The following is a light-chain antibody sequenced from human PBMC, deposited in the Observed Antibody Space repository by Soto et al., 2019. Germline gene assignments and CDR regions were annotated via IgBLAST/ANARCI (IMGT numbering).Light chain of an antibody. CDR2: PAS. V-gene: IGKV1-39*01. J-gene: IGKJ1*01. CDR1: QSISSY. Sequence: DIQMTQSPSSLSASVGDRVTITCRASQSISSYLNWYQQKPGKAPKLLIYPASSLQSGVPSRFSGSGSGTNFTLTISSLQSEDFATYYCQQSYSTPRTFGQGTKVEIK. CDR3: QQSYSTPRT.